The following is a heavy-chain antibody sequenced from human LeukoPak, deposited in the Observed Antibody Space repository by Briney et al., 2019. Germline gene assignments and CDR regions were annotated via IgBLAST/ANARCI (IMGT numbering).Heavy chain of an antibody. CDR3: ARGGGYCSGGSCYPAHT. V-gene: IGHV1-8*01. CDR2: MNPNSGNT. J-gene: IGHJ4*02. D-gene: IGHD2-15*01. CDR1: GYTFTSYD. Sequence: ASVKVSCKASGYTFTSYDINWVRQATGQGLEWMGWMNPNSGNTGYAQKFQGRVTMTRNTSISTAYMELSSLRSEDTAVYYCARGGGYCSGGSCYPAHTWGQGTLVTVSS.